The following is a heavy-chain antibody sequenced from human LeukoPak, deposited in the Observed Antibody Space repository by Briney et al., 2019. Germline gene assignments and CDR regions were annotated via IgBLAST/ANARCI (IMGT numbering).Heavy chain of an antibody. Sequence: ASVKVSCKASGYTFTSYDVNWVRQATGQGLEWMGWINPNSGGTNYAQKFQGRVTMTRDTSISTAYMELSRLRSDDTAVYYCARDGPRYCSGGSCYPFDPWGQGTLVTVSS. CDR2: INPNSGGT. V-gene: IGHV1-2*02. CDR1: GYTFTSYD. J-gene: IGHJ5*02. CDR3: ARDGPRYCSGGSCYPFDP. D-gene: IGHD2-15*01.